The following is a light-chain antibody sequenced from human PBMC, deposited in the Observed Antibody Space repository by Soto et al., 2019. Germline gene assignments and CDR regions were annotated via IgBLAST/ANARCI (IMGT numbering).Light chain of an antibody. Sequence: NFMLTQPHSVSESPGKTVTISCTRSSGSIASNYVQWYQQRPGSAPTTVIYEDNQRPSGVPDRFSGSIDSSSNPASLTISGLKTEDEADYYCQSYDSSIFYVFGTGTKLTVL. J-gene: IGLJ1*01. CDR1: SGSIASNY. CDR2: EDN. CDR3: QSYDSSIFYV. V-gene: IGLV6-57*04.